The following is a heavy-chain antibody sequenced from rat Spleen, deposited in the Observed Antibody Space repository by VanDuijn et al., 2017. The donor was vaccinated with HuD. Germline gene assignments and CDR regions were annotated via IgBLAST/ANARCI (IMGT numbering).Heavy chain of an antibody. CDR3: ATGDTIAAISMRFAY. J-gene: IGHJ3*01. CDR1: GFTFSNYG. D-gene: IGHD1-2*01. Sequence: EVQLVESGGGLVQPGRSLKLSCAASGFTFSNYGMHWIRQAPTKGLEWVASISPSGGSTYYRDSVKGRFTISRDNAKSTLYLQMDSLRSEDTATYYCATGDTIAAISMRFAYWGQGTLVTVSS. CDR2: ISPSGGST. V-gene: IGHV5-19*01.